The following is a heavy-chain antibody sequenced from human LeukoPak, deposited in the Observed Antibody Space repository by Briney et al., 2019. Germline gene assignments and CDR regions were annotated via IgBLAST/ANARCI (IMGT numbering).Heavy chain of an antibody. CDR1: GYTFTSYG. Sequence: ASVKVSCKASGYTFTSYGISWVRQAPGQGLEWMGWISAYNGNTNYAQKLQGRVTMTTDTSTSTAYMELRSLRSDDTAVYYCARGRRNYDDILSGSNWFGPWGQGTLVTVSS. V-gene: IGHV1-18*01. J-gene: IGHJ5*02. CDR3: ARGRRNYDDILSGSNWFGP. D-gene: IGHD3-9*01. CDR2: ISAYNGNT.